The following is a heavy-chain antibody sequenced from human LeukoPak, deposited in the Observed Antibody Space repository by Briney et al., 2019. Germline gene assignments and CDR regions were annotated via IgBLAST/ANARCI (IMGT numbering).Heavy chain of an antibody. CDR3: ARGHTHGADY. V-gene: IGHV4-34*01. D-gene: IGHD2-15*01. J-gene: IGHJ4*02. Sequence: SETLSLTCAVYGGSFSGYYWSWIRQPPGKGLEWIGEINHSGSTNYNPSLKSRVTISVDTSKNQFSLKLSSVTAADTAVYYCARGHTHGADYWGQGTLATVSS. CDR1: GGSFSGYY. CDR2: INHSGST.